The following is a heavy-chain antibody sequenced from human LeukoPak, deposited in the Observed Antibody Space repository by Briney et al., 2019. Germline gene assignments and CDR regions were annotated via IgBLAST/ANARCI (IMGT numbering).Heavy chain of an antibody. CDR2: INPSNGDT. Sequence: ASVKVSCKPSGYTFTTYYIHWMRQSPQQGLEWMGWINPSNGDTKYAQNFQDRVTMTRDTSISTVYMELTRLRSDDTAIYYCARNRERLVGNAHFLFWFDPWGQGTLVTVSS. D-gene: IGHD3-9*01. V-gene: IGHV1-2*02. CDR3: ARNRERLVGNAHFLFWFDP. CDR1: GYTFTTYY. J-gene: IGHJ5*02.